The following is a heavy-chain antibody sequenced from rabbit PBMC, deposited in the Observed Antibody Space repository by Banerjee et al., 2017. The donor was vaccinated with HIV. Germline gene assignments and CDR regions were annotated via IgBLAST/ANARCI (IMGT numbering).Heavy chain of an antibody. D-gene: IGHD4-1*01. Sequence: QSLEESGGDLVKPGASLTLTCIASGFSFSSDYYMCWVRQAPGKGLEWIACIYGGSSGSTYYASWAKGRFTISKTSWTTVTLQMTSLTAADTATYFCARDLAGVIGWNFNFWGPGTLVTVS. CDR1: GFSFSSDYY. J-gene: IGHJ4*01. V-gene: IGHV1S40*01. CDR3: ARDLAGVIGWNFNF. CDR2: IYGGSSGST.